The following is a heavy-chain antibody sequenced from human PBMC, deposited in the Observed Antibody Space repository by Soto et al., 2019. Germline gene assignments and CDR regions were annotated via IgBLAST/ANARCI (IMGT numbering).Heavy chain of an antibody. CDR3: ARRGGSSSGYYYYAMDV. CDR2: IYSNGDT. CDR1: SDSMNSGGYY. V-gene: IGHV4-31*03. D-gene: IGHD6-6*01. J-gene: IGHJ6*02. Sequence: QVQLQESGPGLVKPSQTLSLTCSVSSDSMNSGGYYWSWIRQHPGKGLEWIGYIYSNGDTYYNPSPKRRVTISVDTSKNQFSLNLTSVTAADTAVYYCARRGGSSSGYYYYAMDVWGQGTTVTVSS.